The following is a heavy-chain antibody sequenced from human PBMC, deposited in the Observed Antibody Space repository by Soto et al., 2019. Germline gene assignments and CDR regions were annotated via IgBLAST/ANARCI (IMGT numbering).Heavy chain of an antibody. CDR1: GFTFSSYT. CDR3: ARARCSSGQCYYFDY. Sequence: EVQLVESGEGLVQPGGSLRLSCAASGFTFSSYTIHWIRQAPGKGLEFVSAFSRSGDRTYYADSVKGRFTITRDNSKNTVWLQMGSLRAEDMAVYYCARARCSSGQCYYFDYWGRGALVSVSS. J-gene: IGHJ4*02. D-gene: IGHD2-15*01. V-gene: IGHV3-64*02. CDR2: FSRSGDRT.